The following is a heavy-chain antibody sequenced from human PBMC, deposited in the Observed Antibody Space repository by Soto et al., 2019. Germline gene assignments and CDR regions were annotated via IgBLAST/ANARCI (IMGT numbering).Heavy chain of an antibody. D-gene: IGHD2-15*01. V-gene: IGHV1-2*02. CDR2: MNPNTGVT. CDR1: GYTFTDYF. J-gene: IGHJ5*02. CDR3: ARVPCIVTPCSPLNWFAP. Sequence: QVQLVQSGAEVKKPGASVKVSCKASGYTFTDYFIHWVRQAPGQGLEWMGWMNPNTGVTNYAQTFQDRVTMTRDTSITTAYMELSSLRSDDTAVYFCARVPCIVTPCSPLNWFAPWGQGTLVTVSS.